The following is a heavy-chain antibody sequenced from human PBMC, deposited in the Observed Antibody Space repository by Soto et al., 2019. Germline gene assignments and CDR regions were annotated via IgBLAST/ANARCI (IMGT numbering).Heavy chain of an antibody. CDR1: GYTFTSYY. J-gene: IGHJ6*02. CDR2: INPSGGST. V-gene: IGHV1-46*01. CDR3: ARARTSIADVYGMDV. Sequence: EASVKVSCKASGYTFTSYYMHWVRQAPGQGLGWMGIINPSGGSTSYAQKFQGRVTMTRDTSTSTVYMELSSLRSEDTAVYYCARARTSIADVYGMDVWGQGTTVTVSS. D-gene: IGHD6-6*01.